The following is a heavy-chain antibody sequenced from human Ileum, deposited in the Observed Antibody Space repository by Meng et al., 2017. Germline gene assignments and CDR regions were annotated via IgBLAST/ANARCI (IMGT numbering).Heavy chain of an antibody. CDR2: TYYRSRWYN. CDR1: GDSVSSDTGA. V-gene: IGHV6-1*01. Sequence: HVQLQPSGPGLVKPSQTLSLTCSISGDSVSSDTGAWNWIRQSPSRGLEWLGRTYYRSRWYNNYAVSVKSRITINPDTSKNQFSLQLNSVTPDDTAVYYCAGKDWGEGLDFWDQGTLVTVSS. J-gene: IGHJ4*02. D-gene: IGHD7-27*01. CDR3: AGKDWGEGLDF.